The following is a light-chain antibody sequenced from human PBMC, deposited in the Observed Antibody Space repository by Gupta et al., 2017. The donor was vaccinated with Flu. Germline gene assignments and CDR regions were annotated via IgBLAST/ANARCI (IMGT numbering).Light chain of an antibody. Sequence: EIVMTQSPATLSVSPGERVTLSCRASQNVGSLLAWYQQKPGQAPRLLIYGASTRATGFPPRFSGSGSGTEFTLSINSLQSEDFAVYYCQQYDKWPPSFGPGTKVDIK. CDR2: GAS. CDR1: QNVGSL. V-gene: IGKV3-15*01. CDR3: QQYDKWPPS. J-gene: IGKJ3*01.